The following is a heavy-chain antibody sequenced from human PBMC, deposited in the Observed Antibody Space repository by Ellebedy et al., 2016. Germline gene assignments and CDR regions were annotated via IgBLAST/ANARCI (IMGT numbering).Heavy chain of an antibody. V-gene: IGHV1-46*01. CDR1: RYTFTSYY. Sequence: ASVKVSXKASRYTFTSYYMHWVRQAPGQGLEWMGIINPSGGSTSYAQKFQGRVTMTRDTSISTAYMELSRLRSDDTAVYYCASSARGYSYGYRAFDIWGQGTMVTVSS. CDR2: INPSGGST. CDR3: ASSARGYSYGYRAFDI. D-gene: IGHD5-18*01. J-gene: IGHJ3*02.